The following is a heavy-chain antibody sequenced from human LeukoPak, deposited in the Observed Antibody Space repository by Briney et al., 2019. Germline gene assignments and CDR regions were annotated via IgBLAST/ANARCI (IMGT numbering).Heavy chain of an antibody. CDR3: AGSGGRGGYNCFY. CDR1: RGSITSHQ. CDR2: FYYSGST. D-gene: IGHD5-24*01. V-gene: IGHV4-59*08. Sequence: SETLSLTCSVCRGSITSHQWRSPGQTPGKGLEWIGYFYYSGSTNYNPSLESRVTMSVHTSRTHLYLNLSSVSTAHTTMYYCAGSGGRGGYNCFYWCPGSLVIVSS. J-gene: IGHJ4*02.